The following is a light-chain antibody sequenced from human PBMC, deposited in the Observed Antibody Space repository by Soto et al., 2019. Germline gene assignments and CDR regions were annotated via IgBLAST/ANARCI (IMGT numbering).Light chain of an antibody. CDR2: DAS. Sequence: AIQLTQSPSSLSASTGDRVTITCRASQGIASGLAWYQQKPGKAPKLLIHDASSLESGVPSRFSGSGSGTDFTLTISSLQPEDFAIYHCQQVNSYPFTFGGGTKLEI. V-gene: IGKV1-13*02. J-gene: IGKJ2*01. CDR3: QQVNSYPFT. CDR1: QGIASG.